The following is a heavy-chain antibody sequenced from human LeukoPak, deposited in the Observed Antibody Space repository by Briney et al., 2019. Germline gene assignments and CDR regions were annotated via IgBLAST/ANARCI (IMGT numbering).Heavy chain of an antibody. D-gene: IGHD3-3*01. V-gene: IGHV4-39*01. J-gene: IGHJ4*02. Sequence: SENLTLTCTVSGGSISSSRYYWGWIRQPPGEGLEWLGSIYYSGSTYYNPSLKSRVTISVDTSKNQFSLKLSSVTAADTAVYYCARHRYYDFWSGYYTNDYWGQGTLVTVSS. CDR1: GGSISSSRYY. CDR3: ARHRYYDFWSGYYTNDY. CDR2: IYYSGST.